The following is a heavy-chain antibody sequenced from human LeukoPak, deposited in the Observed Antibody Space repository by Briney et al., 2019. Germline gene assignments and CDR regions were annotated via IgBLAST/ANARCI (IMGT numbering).Heavy chain of an antibody. V-gene: IGHV4-34*01. CDR2: INHSGST. J-gene: IGHJ4*02. Sequence: SETLSLTCAVYGGSFSGYYWSWIRQPPGKGLEWIGEINHSGSTNYNPSLKSRVTISVDTSKNQFSLKLSSVTAADTAVYYCASTTGITGSGRDYWGQGTLVTVSS. CDR1: GGSFSGYY. CDR3: ASTTGITGSGRDY. D-gene: IGHD1-20*01.